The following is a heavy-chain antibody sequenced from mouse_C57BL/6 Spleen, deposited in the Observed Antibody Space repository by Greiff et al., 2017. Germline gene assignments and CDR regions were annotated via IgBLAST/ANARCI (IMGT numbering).Heavy chain of an antibody. Sequence: QVQLKQSGAELARPGASVKLSCKASGYTFTSYGISWVKQRTGQGLEWIGEIYPRSGNTYYNEKFKGKATLTADKSSSTAYMELRSLTSEDSAVYFCARPHYYGSSYGYFDYWGQGTTLTVSS. V-gene: IGHV1-81*01. CDR3: ARPHYYGSSYGYFDY. CDR2: IYPRSGNT. CDR1: GYTFTSYG. D-gene: IGHD1-1*01. J-gene: IGHJ2*01.